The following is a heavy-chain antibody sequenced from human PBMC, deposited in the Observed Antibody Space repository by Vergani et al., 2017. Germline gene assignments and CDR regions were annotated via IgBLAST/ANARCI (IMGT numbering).Heavy chain of an antibody. V-gene: IGHV1-2*02. CDR2: INPNSGGT. D-gene: IGHD6-19*01. Sequence: QVQLVQSGAEVKKPGASVKVSCKASGYTFTGYYMHWVRQAPGQGLEWMGWINPNSGGTNYAQKFQGRVTMTRDTSISTAYMELSRLRSDDTAVYYCARVNRYSSGWYGVTFDYWGQGTLVTVSA. CDR3: ARVNRYSSGWYGVTFDY. J-gene: IGHJ4*02. CDR1: GYTFTGYY.